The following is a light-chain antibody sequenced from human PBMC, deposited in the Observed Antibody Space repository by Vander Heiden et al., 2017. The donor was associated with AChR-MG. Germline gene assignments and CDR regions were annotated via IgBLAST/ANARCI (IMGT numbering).Light chain of an antibody. CDR1: QSVSSY. J-gene: IGKJ4*01. Sequence: EIVLTQSPATLSLSPGERATLSCRASQSVSSYLAWYQQKPGQAPRLLIYDASNRATGIPARFSGSGSGTDFTLTISSLEPEDFAGYYGQLGLTFGGGTKVEIK. CDR2: DAS. CDR3: QLGLT. V-gene: IGKV3-11*01.